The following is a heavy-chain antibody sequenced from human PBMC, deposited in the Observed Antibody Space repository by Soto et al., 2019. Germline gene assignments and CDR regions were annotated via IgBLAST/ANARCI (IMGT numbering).Heavy chain of an antibody. CDR2: INHSGST. CDR1: GGSFSGYY. Sequence: SETLSLTCAVYGGSFSGYYWSWIRQPPGKGLEWIGEINHSGSTNYNPSLKSRVTISVDTSKNQFSLKLSSVTAADTAVYYCARDRSPSNGYNYVSNYYYYYGMDVWGQGTTVTVSS. D-gene: IGHD5-12*01. V-gene: IGHV4-34*01. J-gene: IGHJ6*02. CDR3: ARDRSPSNGYNYVSNYYYYYGMDV.